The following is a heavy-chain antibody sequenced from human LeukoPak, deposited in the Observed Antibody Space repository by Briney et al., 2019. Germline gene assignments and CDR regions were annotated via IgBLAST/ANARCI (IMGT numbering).Heavy chain of an antibody. Sequence: ASVKVSCKASGYTFTSYYMHWVRQAPGQGLEWMGIINPSGGSTSYAQKFQGRVTITADESTSTAYMELSSLRSEDTAVYYCAQLLYDYWGQGTLVTVSS. CDR1: GYTFTSYY. D-gene: IGHD2-2*02. CDR3: AQLLYDY. V-gene: IGHV1-46*01. CDR2: INPSGGST. J-gene: IGHJ4*02.